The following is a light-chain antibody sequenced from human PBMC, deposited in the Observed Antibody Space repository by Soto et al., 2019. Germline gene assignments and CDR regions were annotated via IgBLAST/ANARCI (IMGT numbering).Light chain of an antibody. CDR3: QQRSNLFT. J-gene: IGKJ3*01. CDR1: QSVSVN. Sequence: EVVLTQSPAILSLSPGERATLSCRASQSVSVNFAWYQHKPGQAPRPLIYSASDRAPGIPARFSGSGSGTDFTLTISSLEPEDFAVYYCQQRSNLFTFGPGTKVDIK. V-gene: IGKV3-11*01. CDR2: SAS.